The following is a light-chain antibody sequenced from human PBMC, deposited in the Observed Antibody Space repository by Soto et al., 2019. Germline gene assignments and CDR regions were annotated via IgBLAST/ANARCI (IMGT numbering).Light chain of an antibody. CDR1: QTVSSTY. CDR2: GAS. V-gene: IGKV3-20*01. J-gene: IGKJ2*01. Sequence: EIVLTQSPATLSLSPGEGATLSCRASQTVSSTYLAWYQQKPGRAPSLLIHGASTRAAGIPDRFSASGSGTHFTLTINRLEPEDFAVHSCQQFGPSPYTIGQGS. CDR3: QQFGPSPYT.